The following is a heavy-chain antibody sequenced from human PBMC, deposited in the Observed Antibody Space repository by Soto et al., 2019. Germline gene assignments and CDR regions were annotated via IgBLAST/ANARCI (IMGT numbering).Heavy chain of an antibody. CDR1: GFTFSSYA. CDR3: AKDPSRSGASWFDP. V-gene: IGHV3-23*01. J-gene: IGHJ5*02. CDR2: ISGSGGIT. Sequence: GGSLRLSCAASGFTFSSYAMSWVRQAPGKGLEWVSAISGSGGITYYADSVKGRFTISRDNSKNTLYLQMNSLRAEDTAVYYCAKDPSRSGASWFDPWGQGTLVTVSS. D-gene: IGHD2-15*01.